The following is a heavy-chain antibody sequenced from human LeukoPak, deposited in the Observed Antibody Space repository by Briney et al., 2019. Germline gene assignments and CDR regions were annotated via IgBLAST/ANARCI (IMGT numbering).Heavy chain of an antibody. Sequence: PSETLSLTCSVSGASTSSRTYYWAWIRQTAGKGLEWIATISYLGNTYYTPSLMGRVTISGDTSKNQFSLRLTSVTAADTAVYYCARQGGSRGYNTGNWFDPWGQGTLVAVSS. V-gene: IGHV4-39*07. CDR2: ISYLGNT. D-gene: IGHD5-24*01. CDR1: GASTSSRTYY. J-gene: IGHJ5*02. CDR3: ARQGGSRGYNTGNWFDP.